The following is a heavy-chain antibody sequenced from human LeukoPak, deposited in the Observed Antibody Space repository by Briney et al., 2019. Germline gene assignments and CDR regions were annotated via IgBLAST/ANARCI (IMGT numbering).Heavy chain of an antibody. Sequence: SETLSLTCTVSGGSISSYYGSWVRQPAGKGLGWIGRIYTSGSTNSNPSRKSRVTMSVDTFKTPFSLNLSSLTAADTAVYSCARYADFWRSYRLWYFDYWGQGTLVTVSS. J-gene: IGHJ4*02. V-gene: IGHV4-4*07. D-gene: IGHD3-3*01. CDR3: ARYADFWRSYRLWYFDY. CDR2: IYTSGST. CDR1: GGSISSYY.